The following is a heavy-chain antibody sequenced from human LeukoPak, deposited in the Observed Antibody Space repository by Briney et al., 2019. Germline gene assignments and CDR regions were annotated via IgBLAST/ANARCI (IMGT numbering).Heavy chain of an antibody. V-gene: IGHV4-59*12. CDR1: GGSLTGYF. Sequence: PSETLSLTCAVSGGSLTGYFWTWIRQPPGKGLEWIGHFYYSGATYYNPSLGSRVSISVDTSKTKFSLELNSVTAADTAVYYCAREINWGSQRGFDYWGQGTLVTVSS. CDR2: FYYSGAT. D-gene: IGHD7-27*01. J-gene: IGHJ4*02. CDR3: AREINWGSQRGFDY.